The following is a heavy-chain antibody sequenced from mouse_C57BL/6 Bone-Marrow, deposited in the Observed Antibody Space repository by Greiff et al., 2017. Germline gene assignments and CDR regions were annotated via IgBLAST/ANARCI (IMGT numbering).Heavy chain of an antibody. Sequence: QVQLQQPGAELVRPGASVKLSCKASGYTFTSYWMHWVKQRPIQGLEWIGNIDPSDSDTHYNQKFKDKATLTVDKSSSTAYMQLSSLTSEDSAVYCCARWFAMDYWGQGTSVTVSS. J-gene: IGHJ4*01. CDR3: ARWFAMDY. D-gene: IGHD2-2*01. V-gene: IGHV1-52*01. CDR1: GYTFTSYW. CDR2: IDPSDSDT.